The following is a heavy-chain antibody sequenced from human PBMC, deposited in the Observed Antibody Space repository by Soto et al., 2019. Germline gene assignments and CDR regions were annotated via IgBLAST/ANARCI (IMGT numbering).Heavy chain of an antibody. D-gene: IGHD3-22*01. CDR2: VHDSWGS. V-gene: IGHV4-59*08. Sequence: SETLSLTCTVSGGSISSYYWSWIRQPPGKGLEWIGYVHDSWGSHYNPSLKSRVAISLDTSKSQFSLKLTSVTATDTAVYYCARHGMDYYDSSGYYYSPYYFDYWGQGTLVTVSS. CDR1: GGSISSYY. CDR3: ARHGMDYYDSSGYYYSPYYFDY. J-gene: IGHJ4*02.